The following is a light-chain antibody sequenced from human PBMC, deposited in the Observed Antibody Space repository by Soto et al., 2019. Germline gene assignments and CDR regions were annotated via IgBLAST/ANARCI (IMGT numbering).Light chain of an antibody. CDR2: RVS. CDR1: QSVVYSDGIAY. V-gene: IGKV2-30*01. Sequence: DVGMTQSPLSLPVTLGQPASISCRSSQSVVYSDGIAYLTWFQQRPGQTPRRLIYRVSNRDSGVPDRVSGSGSGTDFTLTISRVEAEDGGVYYCKQGTHWPQTFGGGTKVEIK. J-gene: IGKJ4*02. CDR3: KQGTHWPQT.